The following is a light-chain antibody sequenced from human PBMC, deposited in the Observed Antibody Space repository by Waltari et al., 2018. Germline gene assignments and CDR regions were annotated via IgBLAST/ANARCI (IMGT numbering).Light chain of an antibody. CDR2: QDS. CDR3: QAWDSSNYV. V-gene: IGLV3-1*01. CDR1: KLGDKY. J-gene: IGLJ1*01. Sequence: SYELTQPPSVSVSPGQTASIPCSGDKLGDKYACWYQQKPGQSPVLVIYQDSKRPSGIPERFSGSNSGNTATLTISGTQAMDEADYYCQAWDSSNYVFGTGTKVTVL.